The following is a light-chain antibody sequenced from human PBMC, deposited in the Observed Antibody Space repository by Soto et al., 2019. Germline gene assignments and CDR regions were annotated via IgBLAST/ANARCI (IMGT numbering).Light chain of an antibody. Sequence: QPVLTQPASVSGSPGQSIAISCTGNSSGVGTFNLVSWYQQHPGKAPKLIIYEVNKRPSGISSRFSGSKSANTASLTISGLQAEDEADYYCYSFAGFDTQFGGGTKLTVL. V-gene: IGLV2-23*02. CDR2: EVN. J-gene: IGLJ2*01. CDR3: YSFAGFDTQ. CDR1: SSGVGTFNL.